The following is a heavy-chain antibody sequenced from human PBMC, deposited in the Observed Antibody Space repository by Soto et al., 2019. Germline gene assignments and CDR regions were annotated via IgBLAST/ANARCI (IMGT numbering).Heavy chain of an antibody. Sequence: SETLALACTVSGGSISSGDYSGSLIRQPPGKGLEWIGSIYYSGSTYYNTFLKSRVTISVDTSKNQFSLKLSSVTAADTAVYYCARADLDRYCSSTSCYARGPFDYRGQGTLVTVSS. CDR3: ARADLDRYCSSTSCYARGPFDY. J-gene: IGHJ4*02. CDR1: GGSISSGDYS. CDR2: IYYSGST. D-gene: IGHD2-2*01. V-gene: IGHV4-30-4*01.